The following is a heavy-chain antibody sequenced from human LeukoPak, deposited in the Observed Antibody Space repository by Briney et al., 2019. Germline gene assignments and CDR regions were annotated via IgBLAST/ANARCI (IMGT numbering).Heavy chain of an antibody. CDR1: GVSLINYW. D-gene: IGHD3-3*01. CDR3: ARGGFYPDY. Sequence: PGGSLRLSFAASGVSLINYWMSWVRQAGKALEWVANIKQDGSETYYVDSVKGRFTISRDNPKDSLYLEMNSLRAEDTAVYYCARGGFYPDYWGQGTLVTVSS. J-gene: IGHJ4*02. V-gene: IGHV3-7*01. CDR2: IKQDGSET.